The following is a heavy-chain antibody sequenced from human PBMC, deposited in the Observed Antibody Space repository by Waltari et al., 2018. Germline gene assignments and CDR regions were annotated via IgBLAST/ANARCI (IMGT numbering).Heavy chain of an antibody. V-gene: IGHV4-39*07. CDR2: IHYSGST. D-gene: IGHD3-10*01. J-gene: IGHJ4*02. Sequence: QLQLQESGPGLVKPSETLSLTCTVPGGSISSSVYYWGWIRQSPGQGLEWIGIIHYSGSTHYNPSLRSRVTISVDTSKNHFSLELSSVTAADTAVYYCARESGRDYYLDYWGQGTLVTVSS. CDR3: ARESGRDYYLDY. CDR1: GGSISSSVYY.